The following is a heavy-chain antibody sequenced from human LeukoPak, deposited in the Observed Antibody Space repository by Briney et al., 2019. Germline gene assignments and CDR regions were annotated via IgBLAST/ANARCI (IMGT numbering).Heavy chain of an antibody. Sequence: SETLCLACTISGVSISSYYWSWIRQPPGKGLEWIGYVDYRGNTNYNPSLKSRVTISIDTSKSLFSLKLNSVTAADTAVYYCARVEVGAANRQWYGMDVWGQGTTVTVSS. CDR1: GVSISSYY. CDR2: VDYRGNT. V-gene: IGHV4-59*01. CDR3: ARVEVGAANRQWYGMDV. J-gene: IGHJ6*02. D-gene: IGHD2-15*01.